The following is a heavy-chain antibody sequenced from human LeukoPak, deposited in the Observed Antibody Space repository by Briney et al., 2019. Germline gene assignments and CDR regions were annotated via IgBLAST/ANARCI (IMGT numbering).Heavy chain of an antibody. D-gene: IGHD2-8*01. CDR2: ISRSSRHV. CDR3: VRDLMGSGSTXAYLHX. V-gene: IGHV3-21*01. CDR1: GFTFSDYS. Sequence: GGSLRLSCAASGFTFSDYSMNWVRQAPGKGLEWVSSISRSSRHVYYAGSVKGRFTISRDNAKNSLYLQMNSLRAEDMAVYFCVRDLMGSGSTXAYLHXWGQGTLVTVX. J-gene: IGHJ1*01.